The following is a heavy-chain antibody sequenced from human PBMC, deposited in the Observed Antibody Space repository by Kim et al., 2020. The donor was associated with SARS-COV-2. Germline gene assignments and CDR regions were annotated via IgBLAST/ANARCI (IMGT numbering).Heavy chain of an antibody. CDR2: IYYSGST. V-gene: IGHV4-39*01. J-gene: IGHJ5*02. CDR1: GGSISSSSYY. Sequence: SETLSLTCTVSGGSISSSSYYWGWIRQPPGKGLEWIGSIYYSGSTYYNPSLKSRVTISVDTSKNQFSLKLSFVTAADTAVYYCARGRALWGKGPNGWFDPWGQGTLVTVSS. D-gene: IGHD2-21*01. CDR3: ARGRALWGKGPNGWFDP.